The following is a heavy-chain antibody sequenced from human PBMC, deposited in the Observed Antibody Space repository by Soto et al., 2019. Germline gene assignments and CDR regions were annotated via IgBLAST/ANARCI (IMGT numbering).Heavy chain of an antibody. V-gene: IGHV3-48*02. CDR3: ARDQYYDSSGYYYSAVYAFDI. CDR2: ISSSSTI. Sequence: GGSLRLSCAASGFTFSSYSMNWVRQAPGKGLEWVSYISSSSTIYYADSVKGRFTISRDNAKNSLYLQMNSLRDEDTAVYYCARDQYYDSSGYYYSAVYAFDIWGQGTMVTVSS. J-gene: IGHJ3*02. CDR1: GFTFSSYS. D-gene: IGHD3-22*01.